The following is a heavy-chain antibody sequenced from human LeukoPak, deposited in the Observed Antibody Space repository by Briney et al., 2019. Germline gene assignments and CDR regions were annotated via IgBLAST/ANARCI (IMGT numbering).Heavy chain of an antibody. CDR2: FDRKNGDN. CDR1: GFTLADLS. V-gene: IGHV1-24*01. CDR3: ATGVFCATTTCPGYQHFYYFMDV. D-gene: IGHD2-2*01. J-gene: IGHJ6*03. Sequence: ASVTVTLKGSGFTLADLSMHWVRQGPAKGLEWVGVFDRKNGDNIIAQRFRGRVTLTEDTSTGTAYMDLSSLSADDAAVYYCATGVFCATTTCPGYQHFYYFMDVWGKGTTVTVSS.